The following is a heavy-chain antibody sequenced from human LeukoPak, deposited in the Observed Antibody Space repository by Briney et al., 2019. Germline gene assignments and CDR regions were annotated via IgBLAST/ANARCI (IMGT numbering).Heavy chain of an antibody. CDR3: TRGDYYGSGSYYPLPFDY. J-gene: IGHJ4*02. V-gene: IGHV3-7*01. CDR2: IKQDGSEK. CDR1: GFTFSSYW. D-gene: IGHD3-10*01. Sequence: PGGSLRLSCAASGFTFSSYWMSWVRQAPGKGLEWVANIKQDGSEKYYVDSVKGRFTISRDNAKNSLYLQMNSLRAEDTAVYYCTRGDYYGSGSYYPLPFDYWGQGTLVTVYS.